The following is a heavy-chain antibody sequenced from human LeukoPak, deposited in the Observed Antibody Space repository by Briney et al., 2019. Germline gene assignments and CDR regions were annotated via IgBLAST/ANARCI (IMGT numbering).Heavy chain of an antibody. J-gene: IGHJ4*02. CDR1: GFTFSSYG. V-gene: IGHV3-30*02. CDR2: IRYDGSNK. CDR3: AKDVGGLLSTVYFDY. D-gene: IGHD3-10*01. Sequence: GGSLRLSCAASGFTFSSYGMHWVRQAPGKGLEWVAFIRYDGSNKYYADSVKGRFTISRDNSRNTLYLQMNSLRAEDTAVYYCAKDVGGLLSTVYFDYWGQGTLVTVSS.